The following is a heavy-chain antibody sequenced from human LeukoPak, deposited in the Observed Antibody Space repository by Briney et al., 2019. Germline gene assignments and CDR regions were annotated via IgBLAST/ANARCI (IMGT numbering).Heavy chain of an antibody. CDR2: IYYSEST. V-gene: IGHV4-59*01. D-gene: IGHD6-13*01. CDR1: GGSISSYY. J-gene: IGHJ5*02. CDR3: AREVAAAGGHNWFDP. Sequence: SETLSLTCTVSGGSISSYYWSWIRQPPGKGLEWIGYIYYSESTNYNPSLKSRVTISVDTSKNQFSLKLSSVTAADTAVYYCAREVAAAGGHNWFDPWGQGTLVTVSS.